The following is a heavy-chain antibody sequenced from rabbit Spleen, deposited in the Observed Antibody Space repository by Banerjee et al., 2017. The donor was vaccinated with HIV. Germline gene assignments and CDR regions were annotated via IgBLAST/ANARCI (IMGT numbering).Heavy chain of an antibody. CDR2: IYCSSGST. D-gene: IGHD4-2*01. V-gene: IGHV1S43*01. Sequence: QQQLEESGGGLVKPGGTLTLTCTASGIDFSSYYYMCWVRQAPGKGLESIACIYCSSGSTWYATWVNGRFTISKTSSTTVTLQMTSLTVADTATYFCATDYAGVNYGFNFWGPGTLVTVS. CDR3: ATDYAGVNYGFNF. CDR1: GIDFSSYYY. J-gene: IGHJ4*01.